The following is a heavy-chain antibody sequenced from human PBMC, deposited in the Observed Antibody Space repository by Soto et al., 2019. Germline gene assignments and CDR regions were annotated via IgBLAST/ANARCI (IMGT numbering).Heavy chain of an antibody. D-gene: IGHD3-10*01. CDR2: IYYSGST. CDR3: ARHERYYGSGSFWFDP. J-gene: IGHJ5*02. Sequence: SETLSLTCTVSGGSISSSSYYWGWIRQPPGKGLEWIGSIYYSGSTYYNPSLKSRVTISVDTSKNQFSLKLSSVTAADTAVYYCARHERYYGSGSFWFDPWGQGTLV. V-gene: IGHV4-39*01. CDR1: GGSISSSSYY.